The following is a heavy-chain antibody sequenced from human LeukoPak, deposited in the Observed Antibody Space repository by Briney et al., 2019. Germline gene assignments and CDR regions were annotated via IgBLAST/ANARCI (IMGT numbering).Heavy chain of an antibody. V-gene: IGHV4-59*08. CDR1: GVSISGFY. CDR2: IHYSGST. J-gene: IGHJ4*02. Sequence: SETLSLTCTVSGVSISGFYWSWLRQPPGQGLEWIGYIHYSGSTNYNPSLKSRVIISLDTSKNQFSLRLSSVTAADTAVYYCARHARKRLTSNWDFWGQGTLVTVSS. D-gene: IGHD2-21*02. CDR3: ARHARKRLTSNWDF.